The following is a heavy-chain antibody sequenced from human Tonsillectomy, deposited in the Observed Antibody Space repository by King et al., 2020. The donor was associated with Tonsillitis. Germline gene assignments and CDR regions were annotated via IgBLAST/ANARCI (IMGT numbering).Heavy chain of an antibody. CDR3: ARGKYGMDV. J-gene: IGHJ6*02. CDR2: ISYDGSKK. V-gene: IGHV3-33*05. Sequence: VQLVESGGGVVQPGRSLRLSCAASGFTFSSYAMHWVRQAPGKGLEWVAVISYDGSKKYYADSVKGRFTISRDNAKNTLYPQMNSLRAEDTAVYYCARGKYGMDVWGQGTTVTVSS. CDR1: GFTFSSYA.